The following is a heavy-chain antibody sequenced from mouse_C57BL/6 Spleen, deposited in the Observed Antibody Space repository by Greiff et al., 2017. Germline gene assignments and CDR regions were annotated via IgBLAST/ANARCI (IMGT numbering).Heavy chain of an antibody. J-gene: IGHJ3*01. V-gene: IGHV5-17*01. CDR1: GFTFSDYG. D-gene: IGHD2-2*01. Sequence: EVQGVESGGGLVKPGGSLKLSCAASGFTFSDYGMHWVRQAPEKGLEWVAYISSGSSTIYYADTVKGRFTISRDNAKNTLFLQMTSLRSEDTAMYYCARTFYYGYDWFAYWGQGTLVTVSA. CDR2: ISSGSSTI. CDR3: ARTFYYGYDWFAY.